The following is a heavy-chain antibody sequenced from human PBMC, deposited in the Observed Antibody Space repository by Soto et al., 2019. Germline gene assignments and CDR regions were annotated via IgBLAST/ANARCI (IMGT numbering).Heavy chain of an antibody. CDR3: ARDTYRWYCSVGSCYQSLDY. CDR2: INHSGST. Sequence: SETLSLTCAVYGGSFSGCYWSWIRQPPGKGLEWIGEINHSGSTNYNPSLKSRVTISVDTSKNQFSLKLSSVTAADTAVYYCARDTYRWYCSVGSCYQSLDYWGQGTLVTVSS. CDR1: GGSFSGCY. V-gene: IGHV4-34*01. J-gene: IGHJ4*02. D-gene: IGHD2-15*01.